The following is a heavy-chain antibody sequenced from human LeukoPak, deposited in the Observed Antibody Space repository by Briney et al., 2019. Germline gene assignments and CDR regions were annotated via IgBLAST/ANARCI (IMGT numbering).Heavy chain of an antibody. V-gene: IGHV3-48*03. J-gene: IGHJ6*03. CDR3: ARGQGLGRMALSLYSYYYYMDV. D-gene: IGHD5-24*01. Sequence: GGSLRLSCAASGFTFSSYEMNWVRQAPGKGLEWVSYISSCGSTIYYADSVKGRFTISRDNAKNSLYLQMNSLRAEDTAVYYCARGQGLGRMALSLYSYYYYMDVWGKGTTVTVSS. CDR1: GFTFSSYE. CDR2: ISSCGSTI.